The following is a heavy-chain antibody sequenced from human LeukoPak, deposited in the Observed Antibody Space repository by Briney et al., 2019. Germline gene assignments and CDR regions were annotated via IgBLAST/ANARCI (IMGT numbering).Heavy chain of an antibody. D-gene: IGHD3-10*01. CDR1: GYSFTRYF. CDR2: IIPSDGST. CDR3: ARGKVVTMVRGVIITYFDY. V-gene: IGHV1-46*01. J-gene: IGHJ4*02. Sequence: ASVKVSCKASGYSFTRYFIHWVRQAPGQGLEWMGIIIPSDGSTSYAQKFQGRVTMTRDTSTSAVYMELSSLRSEDTAVYYCARGKVVTMVRGVIITYFDYWGQGTLVTVSS.